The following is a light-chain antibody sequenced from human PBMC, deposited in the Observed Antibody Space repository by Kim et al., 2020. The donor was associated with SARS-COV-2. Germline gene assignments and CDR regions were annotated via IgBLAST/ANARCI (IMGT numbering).Light chain of an antibody. V-gene: IGLV2-8*01. J-gene: IGLJ1*01. CDR1: SSDIGGYNY. Sequence: GPSVTISRSGTSSDIGGYNYVSWYQQQPGKAPQLVIYEVPKRPSGVPDRFSGSKSVNTASLTVSGLRAEDVADYYCSSYAGSNNYVFGIGTKVTVL. CDR2: EVP. CDR3: SSYAGSNNYV.